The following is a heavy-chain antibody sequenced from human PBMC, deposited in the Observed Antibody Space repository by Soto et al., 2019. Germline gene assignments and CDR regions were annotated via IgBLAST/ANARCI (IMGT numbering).Heavy chain of an antibody. J-gene: IGHJ6*02. D-gene: IGHD3-10*01. V-gene: IGHV4-39*01. Sequence: PSETLSLTCTVSGGSISSSSYYWGWIRQPPGKGLEWIGSIYYSGSTYYNPSLKSRVTISVDTSKNQFSLKLSSVTAADTAVYYCARHLLWFGELSSMDVWGQGTTVTVCS. CDR3: ARHLLWFGELSSMDV. CDR2: IYYSGST. CDR1: GGSISSSSYY.